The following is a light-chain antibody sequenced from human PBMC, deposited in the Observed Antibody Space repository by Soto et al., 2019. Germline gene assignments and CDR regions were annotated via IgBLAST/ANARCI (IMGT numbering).Light chain of an antibody. Sequence: EIVLTQSPGTLSLSPGERATLSCRASQSVDSSYLAWYQQKPGQAPRLLISGASSRATGIPDRFSGSGSGTDFTLTISRLEPDDFAVYYCQQYGSSPYTFGQGTKLEIK. CDR3: QQYGSSPYT. CDR2: GAS. V-gene: IGKV3-20*01. CDR1: QSVDSSY. J-gene: IGKJ2*01.